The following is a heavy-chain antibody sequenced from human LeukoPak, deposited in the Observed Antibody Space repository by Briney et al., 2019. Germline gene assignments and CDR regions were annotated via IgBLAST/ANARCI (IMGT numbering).Heavy chain of an antibody. V-gene: IGHV3-30*03. Sequence: GGSLRLSCAASGFTFNSYVMHWVRQAPGKGPEWVAVIEYDVNRKYYEDSVKGRFTISRDNSKNMLYLQINSLTTEDTAVYYCARGYGENSDYHLKYWGQGTLVTVSS. D-gene: IGHD4-11*01. J-gene: IGHJ4*02. CDR2: IEYDVNRK. CDR3: ARGYGENSDYHLKY. CDR1: GFTFNSYV.